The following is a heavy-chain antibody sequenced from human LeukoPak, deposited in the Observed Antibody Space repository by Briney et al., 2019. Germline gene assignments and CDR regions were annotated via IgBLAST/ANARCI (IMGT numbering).Heavy chain of an antibody. Sequence: ASVKVSCKASGYTFTSYGISWVRQAPGQGLEWMGWISAYNGNTNYAQKLQGRVTMTTDTPTSTAYMELRSLRSDDTAVYYCARVPIVGATYWFDPWGQGTLVTVSS. D-gene: IGHD1-26*01. CDR2: ISAYNGNT. CDR3: ARVPIVGATYWFDP. CDR1: GYTFTSYG. V-gene: IGHV1-18*01. J-gene: IGHJ5*02.